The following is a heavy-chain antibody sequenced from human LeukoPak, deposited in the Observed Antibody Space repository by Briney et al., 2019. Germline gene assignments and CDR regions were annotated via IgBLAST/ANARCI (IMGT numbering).Heavy chain of an antibody. J-gene: IGHJ4*02. D-gene: IGHD5-12*01. V-gene: IGHV1-8*01. Sequence: ASVKVSCKASGYSFISYDINWVRQATGQGLEWLGWMNPNSGTTGYAQNFQGRVSMTRDTAISTAYLELSNLRSDDTAVHFCARNLARTGNFDYWGQGTLVTVSS. CDR3: ARNLARTGNFDY. CDR2: MNPNSGTT. CDR1: GYSFISYD.